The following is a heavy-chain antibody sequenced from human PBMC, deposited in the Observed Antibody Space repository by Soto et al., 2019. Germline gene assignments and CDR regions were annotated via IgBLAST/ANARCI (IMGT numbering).Heavy chain of an antibody. CDR3: ARLVAGGGGRYFYGPFDH. CDR2: IYYSGST. J-gene: IGHJ4*02. V-gene: IGHV4-39*01. Sequence: SETLSLPCTLSGGPIISSTYYWGWIRQPPGKGLEWFGHIYYSGSTYYNPSLESRFTIFIHTSRTQFYLKLSSVTDAATVVYYCARLVAGGGGRYFYGPFDHWGQGTLVTVSS. D-gene: IGHD3-10*01. CDR1: GGPIISSTYY.